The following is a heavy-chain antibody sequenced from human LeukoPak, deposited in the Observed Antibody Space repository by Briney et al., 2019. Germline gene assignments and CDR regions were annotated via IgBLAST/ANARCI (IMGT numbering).Heavy chain of an antibody. D-gene: IGHD3-9*01. CDR2: IYYSGST. CDR3: ARGPNYDILTGYPKEPFDY. CDR1: GGSISSYY. Sequence: SETLSLTCTVYGGSISSYYWSLIRQPPGKGLEWIGYIYYSGSTNYNPSLKSRVTISVDTSKNQFSLKLSSVTAADTAVYYCARGPNYDILTGYPKEPFDYWGQGTLVTVSS. J-gene: IGHJ4*02. V-gene: IGHV4-59*01.